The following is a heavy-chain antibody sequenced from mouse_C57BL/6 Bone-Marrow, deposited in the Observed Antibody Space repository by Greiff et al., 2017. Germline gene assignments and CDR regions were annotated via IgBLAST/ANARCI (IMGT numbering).Heavy chain of an antibody. D-gene: IGHD3-2*02. Sequence: EVQLQQSGAELVRPGASVKLSCTASGFNIKDDYMHWVKQRPEQGLEWIGWIDPENGDTESASKFQGKATITADTSSNTAYLQLSSLTSEDTAVYYCTTLAQGHAMDYWGQGTSVTVSS. CDR1: GFNIKDDY. V-gene: IGHV14-4*01. CDR3: TTLAQGHAMDY. J-gene: IGHJ4*01. CDR2: IDPENGDT.